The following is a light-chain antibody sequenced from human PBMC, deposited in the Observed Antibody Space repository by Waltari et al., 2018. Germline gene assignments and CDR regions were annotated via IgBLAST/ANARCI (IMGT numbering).Light chain of an antibody. CDR1: SSNLGSHY. J-gene: IGLJ2*01. CDR2: RNN. V-gene: IGLV1-47*01. CDR3: AAWDDSLSGCVV. Sequence: QSVLTQPPSASGTPGQRVTIPCSGRSSNLGSHYAFWYQQLPGPAPKRLIYRNNQRPSGVPDRFFGSKSGTSASLVISGLRSEDEAYYYCAAWDDSLSGCVVFGGGTKVTVL.